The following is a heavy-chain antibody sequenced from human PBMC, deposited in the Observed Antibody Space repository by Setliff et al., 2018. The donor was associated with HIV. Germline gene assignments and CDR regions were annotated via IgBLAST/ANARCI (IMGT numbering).Heavy chain of an antibody. CDR2: FDPEHDKT. CDR3: ASHRRVGTTVLFSY. J-gene: IGHJ4*02. V-gene: IGHV1-24*01. Sequence: ASVKVSCKVSGYTLTDLSIHWVRQAPGKGLEWMGGFDPEHDKTIYAQKFQGRVTMTEDTSTDTAYMQLNSLRSEDTAVYFCASHRRVGTTVLFSYWGQGTLVTVPQ. D-gene: IGHD1-1*01. CDR1: GYTLTDLS.